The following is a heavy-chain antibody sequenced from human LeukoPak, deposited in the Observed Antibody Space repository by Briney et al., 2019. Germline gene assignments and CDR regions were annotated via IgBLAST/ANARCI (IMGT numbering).Heavy chain of an antibody. CDR2: TYDGGRG. V-gene: IGHV4-59*13. Sequence: PSETLSLTCTVSGGYICSSFWTWIRQAPGKGLELIGFTYDGGRGNYKPSLRSRVDVSLDTSSNRYSLRLTSVTAADTGVYYCARLWRPHDYDNWFDHWGQGILVTVSS. D-gene: IGHD4-17*01. CDR1: GGYICSSF. CDR3: ARLWRPHDYDNWFDH. J-gene: IGHJ5*02.